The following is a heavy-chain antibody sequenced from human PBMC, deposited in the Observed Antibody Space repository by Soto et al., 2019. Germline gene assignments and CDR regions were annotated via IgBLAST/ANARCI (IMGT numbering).Heavy chain of an antibody. CDR1: GGTFSSYA. Sequence: QVQLVQSGAEVKKPGSSVKVSCKASGGTFSSYAISWVRQAPGQGLEWMGGIIPIFGTANYAQKFQGRVTITADESTSTAAMELSSLRSADTAVYYCAKLLHGYSPVFDYWGQGTLVTVSS. V-gene: IGHV1-69*12. D-gene: IGHD5-18*01. CDR2: IIPIFGTA. J-gene: IGHJ4*02. CDR3: AKLLHGYSPVFDY.